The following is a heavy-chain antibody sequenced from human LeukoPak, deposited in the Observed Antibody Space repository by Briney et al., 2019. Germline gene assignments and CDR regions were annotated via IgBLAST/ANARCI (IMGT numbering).Heavy chain of an antibody. Sequence: GGSLRLSCAASGFTFSNYAMRWVRQAPGKVLEWVSGISGSGDSTYYADSVKGRFTISRDNSKNTLYLQMNSLRAEDTAVYYCARRSGIAVAGAFDYWGQGTLVTVSS. CDR1: GFTFSNYA. CDR3: ARRSGIAVAGAFDY. J-gene: IGHJ4*02. V-gene: IGHV3-23*01. D-gene: IGHD6-19*01. CDR2: ISGSGDST.